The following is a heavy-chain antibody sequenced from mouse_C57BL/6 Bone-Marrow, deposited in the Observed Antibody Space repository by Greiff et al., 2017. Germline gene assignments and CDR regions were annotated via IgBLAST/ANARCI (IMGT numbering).Heavy chain of an antibody. Sequence: VQLQQSGAELARPGASVKLSCKASGYTFTSYGISWVKQRTGQGLEWIGEIYPRSGNTYYNEKFKGKATLTADKSSSTAYMELRSLTSEDSAVYFCARWGYDGYYDYAMDYWGQGTSVTVSS. CDR3: ARWGYDGYYDYAMDY. CDR1: GYTFTSYG. J-gene: IGHJ4*01. CDR2: IYPRSGNT. D-gene: IGHD2-3*01. V-gene: IGHV1-81*01.